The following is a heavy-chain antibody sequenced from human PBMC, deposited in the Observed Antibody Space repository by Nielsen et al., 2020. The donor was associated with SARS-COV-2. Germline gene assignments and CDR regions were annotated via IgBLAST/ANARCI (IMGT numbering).Heavy chain of an antibody. CDR1: GFTFSSYG. D-gene: IGHD3-16*01. V-gene: IGHV3-30*18. Sequence: GESLKISCAASGFTFSSYGMHWVRQAPGKGLEWVAVISYDGSNKYYADSVKGRFTISRDNSKNTLYLQMNSLRAEDTAVYYCAKSAMGGYYYGMDVWGQGTTVTVSS. CDR2: ISYDGSNK. CDR3: AKSAMGGYYYGMDV. J-gene: IGHJ6*02.